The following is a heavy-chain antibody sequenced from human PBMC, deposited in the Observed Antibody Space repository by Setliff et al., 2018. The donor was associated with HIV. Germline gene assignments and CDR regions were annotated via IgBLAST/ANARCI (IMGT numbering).Heavy chain of an antibody. V-gene: IGHV4-4*09. J-gene: IGHJ3*02. Sequence: SSETLSLTCTVSGGSISGYYWSWIRQSPGKGLERIGYIYSSGSTNFNPSLKSRVTLSIDTSKNQFSLNLTSMTAADTAVYFCVRHGYYYDFIDIWGQGTVVTVSS. CDR3: VRHGYYYDFIDI. CDR2: IYSSGST. CDR1: GGSISGYY. D-gene: IGHD3-22*01.